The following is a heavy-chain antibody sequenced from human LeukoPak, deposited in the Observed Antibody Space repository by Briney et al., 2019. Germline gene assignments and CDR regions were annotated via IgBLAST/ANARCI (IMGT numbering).Heavy chain of an antibody. CDR2: INHSGST. Sequence: PGGSLRLSCAASGFSFSDYWMSWIRQPPGKGLEWIGEINHSGSTNYNPSLKSRVTILIDTSKNQFSLRLRSLTAADTAVYYCASLRKRGGAFDLWGQGTVVTVSS. CDR1: GFSFSDYW. V-gene: IGHV4-34*01. J-gene: IGHJ3*01. CDR3: ASLRKRGGAFDL.